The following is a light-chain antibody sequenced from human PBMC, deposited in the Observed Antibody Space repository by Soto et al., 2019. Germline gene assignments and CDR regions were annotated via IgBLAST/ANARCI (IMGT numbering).Light chain of an antibody. V-gene: IGKV1-33*01. CDR3: QQYDNGVG. CDR2: DAS. Sequence: DLPMTQSPSSLSASVGDRVTITCQASQDISNYLNWYQQKPGKAPKLLIYDASNLETGVPSRFSGSGSGTDFTFTISSLQPEDIATYYCQQYDNGVGFGPGTKVDIK. J-gene: IGKJ3*01. CDR1: QDISNY.